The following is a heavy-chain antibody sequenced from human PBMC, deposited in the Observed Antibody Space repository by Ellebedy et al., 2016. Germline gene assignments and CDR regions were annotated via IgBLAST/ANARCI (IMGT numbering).Heavy chain of an antibody. CDR1: GFTFSNYS. CDR2: ISSSSSYI. J-gene: IGHJ6*02. Sequence: GGSLRLSXAASGFTFSNYSMNWVRQAPGKGLEWVSSISSSSSYIYYADSVKGRFTISRDDAKNSLCLQMNSLRAEDTAVYYCARDPDSYYYGMDVWGQGTTVTVSS. D-gene: IGHD2-21*01. CDR3: ARDPDSYYYGMDV. V-gene: IGHV3-21*01.